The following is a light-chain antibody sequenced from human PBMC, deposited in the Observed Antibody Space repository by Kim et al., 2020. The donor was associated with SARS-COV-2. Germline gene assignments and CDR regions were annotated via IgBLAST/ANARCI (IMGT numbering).Light chain of an antibody. Sequence: DIQMTQSPSSLSASVGDRVTITCRASQSISNYLNWYQQKPGKAPKLLIYAASSLQSGVPSRFSGSGSGTDFTLTINSLQPEDFATYYCQQSYSTPYTFGQGTKLEI. V-gene: IGKV1-39*01. J-gene: IGKJ2*01. CDR1: QSISNY. CDR3: QQSYSTPYT. CDR2: AAS.